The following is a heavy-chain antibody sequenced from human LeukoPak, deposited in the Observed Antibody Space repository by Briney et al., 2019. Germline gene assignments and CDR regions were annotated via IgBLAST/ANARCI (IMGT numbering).Heavy chain of an antibody. D-gene: IGHD3-10*01. CDR3: AKDNGLGTMVRGPRAEAYYYYGMDV. J-gene: IGHJ6*02. CDR2: ISWNSGSI. V-gene: IGHV3-9*01. CDR1: GFTFDDYA. Sequence: GGSLRLSCAASGFTFDDYAMHWVRQAPGKGLEWVSGISWNSGSIGYADSVKGRFTISRDNAKNSLYLQMNSLRAEDTALYYCAKDNGLGTMVRGPRAEAYYYYGMDVWGQGTTVTVSS.